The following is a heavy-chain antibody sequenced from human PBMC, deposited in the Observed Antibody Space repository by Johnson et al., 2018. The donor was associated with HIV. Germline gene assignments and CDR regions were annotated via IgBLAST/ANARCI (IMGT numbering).Heavy chain of an antibody. CDR2: ISGNSGSI. V-gene: IGHV3-9*01. Sequence: QLVESGGGLVQPGRSLRLSCAASGFTFDDYAMHWVRQAPGKGLEWVSGISGNSGSIGYADSVKGRFTISRENAKNSLYLQMNSLRAEDPALYYCAKVLWTEWELLPTIPDAFDIWGQGTMVTVSS. CDR3: AKVLWTEWELLPTIPDAFDI. CDR1: GFTFDDYA. J-gene: IGHJ3*02. D-gene: IGHD1-26*01.